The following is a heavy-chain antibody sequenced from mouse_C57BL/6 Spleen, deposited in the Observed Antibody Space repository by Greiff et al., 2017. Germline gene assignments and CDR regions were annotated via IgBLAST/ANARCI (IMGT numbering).Heavy chain of an antibody. CDR3: VRQITTVVERYFDV. J-gene: IGHJ1*03. CDR1: GFSFNTYA. D-gene: IGHD1-1*01. Sequence: GGGLVQPKGSLKLSCAASGFSFNTYAMNWVRQAPGKGLEWVARIRSKSNNYATYYADSVKDRFTISRDDSESMLYLQMNNLKTEDTAMYYCVRQITTVVERYFDVWGTGTTVTVSS. V-gene: IGHV10-1*01. CDR2: IRSKSNNYAT.